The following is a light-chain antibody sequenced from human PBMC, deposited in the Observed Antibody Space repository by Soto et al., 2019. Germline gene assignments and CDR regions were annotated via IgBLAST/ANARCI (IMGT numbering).Light chain of an antibody. J-gene: IGKJ1*01. CDR3: QQYNTYRT. CDR2: DAS. Sequence: DIQMTQSPSTLSASIGDRFTITSRDSQSLDNCLAWSRPTPGKAPKIMIYDASSLESGVPSRLGGSGSGTEFTITISSLQPDYFATAYCQQYNTYRTFGQGTKVDIK. CDR1: QSLDNC. V-gene: IGKV1-5*01.